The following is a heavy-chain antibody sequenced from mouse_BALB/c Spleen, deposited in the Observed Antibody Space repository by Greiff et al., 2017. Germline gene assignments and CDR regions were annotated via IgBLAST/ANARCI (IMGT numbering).Heavy chain of an antibody. D-gene: IGHD1-1*01. CDR1: GYTFTDYY. J-gene: IGHJ2*01. Sequence: QVQLQQSGAELARPGASVKLSCKASGYTFTDYYINWVKQRTGQGLEWIGEIYPGSGNTYYNEKFKGKATLTADKSSSTAYMQLSSLTSEDSAVYFCARGKRDNYYGYWGQGTTLTVSS. CDR2: IYPGSGNT. CDR3: ARGKRDNYYGY. V-gene: IGHV1-77*01.